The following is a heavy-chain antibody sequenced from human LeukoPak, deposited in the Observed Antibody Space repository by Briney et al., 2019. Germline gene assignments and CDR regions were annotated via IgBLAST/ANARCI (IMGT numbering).Heavy chain of an antibody. CDR2: IYHSGTA. Sequence: SETLSLTCTVSGYFISSGYHWGWIRQPPGKGLEWTGTIYHSGTAYYNPSLKSRVTISVDTSKNQFSLRLSSVTAADTALYYCARDQVEWLPLDHWGQGTLVTVSS. CDR1: GYFISSGYH. J-gene: IGHJ4*02. D-gene: IGHD3-9*01. CDR3: ARDQVEWLPLDH. V-gene: IGHV4-38-2*02.